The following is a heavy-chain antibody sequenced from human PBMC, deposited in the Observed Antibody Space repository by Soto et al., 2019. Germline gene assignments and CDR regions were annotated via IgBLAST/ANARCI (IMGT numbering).Heavy chain of an antibody. CDR1: GYTFTSYY. CDR2: INPSGGST. CDR3: ARENWKVYYYYGMDV. J-gene: IGHJ6*02. Sequence: GASVKVSCKASGYTFTSYYMHWVRQAPGQGLEWMGIINPSGGSTSYAQKFQGRVTMTRDTSTSTVYMELSSLRSEDTAVYYCARENWKVYYYYGMDVWGQGTTVTVSS. V-gene: IGHV1-46*01. D-gene: IGHD1-1*01.